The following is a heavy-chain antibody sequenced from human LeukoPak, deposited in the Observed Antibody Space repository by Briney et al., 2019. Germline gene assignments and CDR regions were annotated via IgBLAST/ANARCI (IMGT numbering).Heavy chain of an antibody. Sequence: SSETLSLTCAVYGGSFSGYYWSWIRQPPGKGLEWIGEINHCGSTNYSPSLKSRVTISVDTSKNQFSLKLSSVTAADTAVYYCARLMATIHGPFDYWGQGTLVTVSS. CDR2: INHCGST. J-gene: IGHJ4*02. D-gene: IGHD5-24*01. CDR1: GGSFSGYY. V-gene: IGHV4-34*01. CDR3: ARLMATIHGPFDY.